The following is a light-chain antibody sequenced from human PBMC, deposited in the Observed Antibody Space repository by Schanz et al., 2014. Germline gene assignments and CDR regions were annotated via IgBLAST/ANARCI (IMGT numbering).Light chain of an antibody. Sequence: QSALTQPPSASGSPGQSVTISCTGTSSDVGGYNYVSWYQQHPGKAPKVMIYEVTKRPSGVPDRYSGSKSGNTASLTVSGLQTDDEADYYCFSYGYSNNFKFGGGTKLTVL. CDR3: FSYGYSNNFK. CDR2: EVT. J-gene: IGLJ2*01. V-gene: IGLV2-8*01. CDR1: SSDVGGYNY.